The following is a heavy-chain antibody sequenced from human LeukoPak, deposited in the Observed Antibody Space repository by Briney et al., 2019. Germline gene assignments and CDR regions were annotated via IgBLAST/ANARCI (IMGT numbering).Heavy chain of an antibody. D-gene: IGHD3-10*01. J-gene: IGHJ6*02. CDR1: GYTFTSYY. CDR2: INPSGGST. CDR3: ARETSMVRGPHPMDV. Sequence: ASVKVSCKASGYTFTSYYMHWVRQAPGQGLEWMGIINPSGGSTNYAQKFQGRVTITADESTSTAYMELSSLRSEDTAVYYCARETSMVRGPHPMDVWGQGTTVTVSS. V-gene: IGHV1-46*01.